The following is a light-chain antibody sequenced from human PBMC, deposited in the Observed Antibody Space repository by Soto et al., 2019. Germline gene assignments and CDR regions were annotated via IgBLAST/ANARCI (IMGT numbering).Light chain of an antibody. J-gene: IGKJ2*01. CDR1: QSVSSSY. V-gene: IGKV3-20*01. CDR3: QQYGSSHPYT. CDR2: RAS. Sequence: EIVLTQSPGTLSLSPGERSTLSCRASQSVSSSYLTWYQQRPGQPPRLLIYRASRRAAGIPDRFRASGSGTDFTLTINRLEPEDFAVYYCQQYGSSHPYTFGQGTKLEIK.